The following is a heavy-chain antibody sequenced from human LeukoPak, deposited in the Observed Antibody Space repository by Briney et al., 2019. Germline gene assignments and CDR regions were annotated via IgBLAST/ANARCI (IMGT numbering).Heavy chain of an antibody. J-gene: IGHJ4*02. Sequence: GRSLRLSCAAAGFTFTSYAMNWVRQAPGKGWEWVSRISGSGGSTYYADSVKGRFSISRDNSTNTLYLQLNSLIVEDTAEYYCANAHGGSYHSGIDWGQGTLVIVSS. D-gene: IGHD1-26*01. CDR2: ISGSGGST. CDR1: GFTFTSYA. CDR3: ANAHGGSYHSGID. V-gene: IGHV3-23*01.